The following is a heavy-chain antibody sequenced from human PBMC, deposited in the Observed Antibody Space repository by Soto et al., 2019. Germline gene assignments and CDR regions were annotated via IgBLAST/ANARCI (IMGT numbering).Heavy chain of an antibody. J-gene: IGHJ5*02. CDR2: IIPIFGTA. D-gene: IGHD3-22*01. CDR1: GGTFSSYA. Sequence: SVKVSCKASGGTFSSYAISWVRQAPGQGLEWMGGIIPIFGTANYAQKFQGRVTITADESTSTAYMELSSLRSEDTAVYYCARVSYYDSSGPNWFDPWGQGTLVTVSS. CDR3: ARVSYYDSSGPNWFDP. V-gene: IGHV1-69*13.